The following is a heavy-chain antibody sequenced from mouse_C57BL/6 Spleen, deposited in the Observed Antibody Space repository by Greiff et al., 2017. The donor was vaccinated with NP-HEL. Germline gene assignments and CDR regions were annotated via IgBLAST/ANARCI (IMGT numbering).Heavy chain of an antibody. CDR3: EREGVVTTRTWFAY. J-gene: IGHJ3*01. D-gene: IGHD2-2*01. CDR1: GYTFTSYW. V-gene: IGHV1-7*01. Sequence: VQLQQSGAELAKPGASVKLSCKASGYTFTSYWMHWVKQRPGKGLEWIGYINPSSGYTKYNQKFKDKATLTADKSYSTAYMQLSSLTYEDSEVYYCEREGVVTTRTWFAYWGQGTLVTVSA. CDR2: INPSSGYT.